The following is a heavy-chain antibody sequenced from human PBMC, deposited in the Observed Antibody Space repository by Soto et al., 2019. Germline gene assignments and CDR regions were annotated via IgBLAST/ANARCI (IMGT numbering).Heavy chain of an antibody. D-gene: IGHD1-1*01. V-gene: IGHV5-51*01. J-gene: IGHJ3*02. CDR2: IYPGDSDT. Sequence: GESLKISCKGSGYYFTDYWIAWVRQVPGKGLEWMGIIYPGDSDTRYSPSFQGQVTISVDKSISTAYLQWSSLEASDTAMYYCARSKLERLLSSTSPIWGQGTMVTVSS. CDR1: GYYFTDYW. CDR3: ARSKLERLLSSTSPI.